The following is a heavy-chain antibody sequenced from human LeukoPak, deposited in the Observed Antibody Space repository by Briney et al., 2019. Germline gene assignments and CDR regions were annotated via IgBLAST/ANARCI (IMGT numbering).Heavy chain of an antibody. CDR3: ARDRSRGETIFDY. Sequence: GGSLRLSCAASGFTFSSYAMSWVRQAPGKGLEWVSAISGSGGSTYYADSVKGRFTISRDNSKNTLYLQMNSLRAEDTAVYYCARDRSRGETIFDYWGQGTLVTVSS. V-gene: IGHV3-23*01. CDR2: ISGSGGST. D-gene: IGHD3-10*01. J-gene: IGHJ4*02. CDR1: GFTFSSYA.